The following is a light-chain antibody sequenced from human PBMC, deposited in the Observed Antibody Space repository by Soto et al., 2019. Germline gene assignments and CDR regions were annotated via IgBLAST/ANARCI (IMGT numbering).Light chain of an antibody. CDR2: DVS. CDR3: SSYTSSSTPL. J-gene: IGLJ2*01. Sequence: QSALTQPAAVSGSPGQSITISCTGTSSDVGGYNYVSWYQQHPGKAPKLMIYDVSNRPSGVSNRFSGSKSGNTASLTISGLQAEDEADYYCSSYTSSSTPLFGGGTKVTVL. CDR1: SSDVGGYNY. V-gene: IGLV2-14*01.